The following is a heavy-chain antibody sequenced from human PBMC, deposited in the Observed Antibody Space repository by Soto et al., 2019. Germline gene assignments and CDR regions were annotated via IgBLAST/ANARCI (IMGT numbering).Heavy chain of an antibody. V-gene: IGHV4-31*03. J-gene: IGHJ5*02. CDR3: ARDQGRYCSGGSCYSNWFDP. CDR1: GGSISSGGYY. D-gene: IGHD2-15*01. Sequence: SETLSLTCTVSGGSISSGGYYWSWIRQHPGKGLEWIGYIYYSGSTYYNPSLKSRVTISVDTSKNQFSLKLSSVTAADTAVYYCARDQGRYCSGGSCYSNWFDPWGQGTLVTVSS. CDR2: IYYSGST.